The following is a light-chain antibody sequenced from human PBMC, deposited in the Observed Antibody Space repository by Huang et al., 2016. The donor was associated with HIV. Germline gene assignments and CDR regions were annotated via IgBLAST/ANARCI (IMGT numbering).Light chain of an antibody. CDR1: QSVATN. CDR3: QQYHNWPYT. CDR2: GAS. V-gene: IGKV3-15*01. J-gene: IGKJ2*01. Sequence: EIIMTQSPATLSLSPGEGASLSCRANQSVATNLAWYLHRPGQRPRILIFGASTRAFGLPGRVSGSGSGTQFTLTVSGLQSEDFAVYYCQQYHNWPYTFGQGTKLEI.